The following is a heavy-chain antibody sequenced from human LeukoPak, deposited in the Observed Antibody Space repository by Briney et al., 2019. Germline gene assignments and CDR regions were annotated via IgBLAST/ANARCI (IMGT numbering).Heavy chain of an antibody. CDR2: IHSSGTT. J-gene: IGHJ5*02. V-gene: IGHV4-59*01. D-gene: IGHD6-25*01. CDR3: ARGGASSEWFDP. Sequence: SETLSLTCTVSGDSISAYYWSWIRQPPGKGLEWIAFIHSSGTTNYNPSLMSRVSISVDTSNNQFSLSVNSVTAADTAVYYCARGGASSEWFDPWGQGTLVTVSS. CDR1: GDSISAYY.